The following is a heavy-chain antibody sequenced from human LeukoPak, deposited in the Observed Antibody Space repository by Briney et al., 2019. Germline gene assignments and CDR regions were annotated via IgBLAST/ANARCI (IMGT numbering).Heavy chain of an antibody. CDR1: GGTFSSYA. CDR2: IIPIFGTA. CDR3: ATRGRLLLEFSYFDY. V-gene: IGHV1-69*13. Sequence: GASVKVSCKASGGTFSSYAISWVRQAPGQGLEWMGGIIPIFGTANYAQKFQGRVTITADESTSTAYMELSSLRSEDTAVYYCATRGRLLLEFSYFDYWGQGTLVTVSS. D-gene: IGHD2-15*01. J-gene: IGHJ4*02.